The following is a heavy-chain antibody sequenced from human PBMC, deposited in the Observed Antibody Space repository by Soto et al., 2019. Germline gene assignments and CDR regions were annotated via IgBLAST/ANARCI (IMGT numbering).Heavy chain of an antibody. Sequence: GGSLRLSCAASGFTFSSYAMSWVRQAPGKGLEWVSAISGSGGSTYYADSVKGRFTISRDNSKNTLYLQMNSLRAEDTAVYYCANTQWELLYYFDYWGQGTLVTVSS. J-gene: IGHJ4*02. D-gene: IGHD1-26*01. CDR3: ANTQWELLYYFDY. CDR1: GFTFSSYA. V-gene: IGHV3-23*01. CDR2: ISGSGGST.